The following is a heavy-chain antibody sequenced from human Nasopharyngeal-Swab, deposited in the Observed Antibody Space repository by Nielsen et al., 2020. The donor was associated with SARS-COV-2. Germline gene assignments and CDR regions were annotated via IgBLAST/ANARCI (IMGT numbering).Heavy chain of an antibody. CDR1: GFTFDDYA. Sequence: SLKISCAASGFTFDDYAMHWVRQAPGKGLEWVSGISWNSGSIGYADSVEGRFTISRDNAKNSLYLQMNSLRAEDTALYYCAKDWAVTYNWFDPWGQGTLVTVSS. D-gene: IGHD4-11*01. CDR3: AKDWAVTYNWFDP. V-gene: IGHV3-9*01. J-gene: IGHJ5*02. CDR2: ISWNSGSI.